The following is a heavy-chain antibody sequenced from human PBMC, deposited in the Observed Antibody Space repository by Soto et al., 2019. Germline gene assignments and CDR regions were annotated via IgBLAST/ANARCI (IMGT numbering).Heavy chain of an antibody. CDR3: ARGILGWFDY. J-gene: IGHJ4*02. V-gene: IGHV3-64*01. Sequence: GGSLRLSCAASGFTFSSYAMHWVRQAPGKGLKYVSAISTNGSSTYYANSVKGRFTISRDDSKNTLYVQMNSLRAEDMAVYYCARGILGWFDYWGQGTLITVSS. CDR2: ISTNGSST. CDR1: GFTFSSYA. D-gene: IGHD2-8*02.